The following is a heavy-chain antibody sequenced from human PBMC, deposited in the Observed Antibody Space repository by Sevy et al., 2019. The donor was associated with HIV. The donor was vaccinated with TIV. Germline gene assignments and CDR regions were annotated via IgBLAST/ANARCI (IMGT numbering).Heavy chain of an antibody. V-gene: IGHV3-30*18. J-gene: IGHJ4*02. Sequence: GGSLRLSCAGSGFTFYNYGIHWVRQAPGKGLEWVTMISYDGKNENYADSVKGRFTISRYNSKNTVYLQMNSLRPDDTAIYYCAKDRSGSWSVDYWGQGTLVTVSS. D-gene: IGHD6-13*01. CDR2: ISYDGKNE. CDR1: GFTFYNYG. CDR3: AKDRSGSWSVDY.